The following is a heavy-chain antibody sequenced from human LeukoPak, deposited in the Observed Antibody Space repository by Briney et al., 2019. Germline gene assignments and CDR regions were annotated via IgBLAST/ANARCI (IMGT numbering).Heavy chain of an antibody. V-gene: IGHV3-23*01. CDR2: ISGSGGST. CDR3: ARGPSGYHNT. D-gene: IGHD5-12*01. Sequence: PGGSLRLSCAASGFTFRRYWMSWVRQAPGKGLEWVSAISGSGGSTYYADSVKGRFTISRDNSKNTLYLQMNSLRAEDTAVYYCARGPSGYHNTGGQGTLVTVSS. J-gene: IGHJ4*02. CDR1: GFTFRRYW.